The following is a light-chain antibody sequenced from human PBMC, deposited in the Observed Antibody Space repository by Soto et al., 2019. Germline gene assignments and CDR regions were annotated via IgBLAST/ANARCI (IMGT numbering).Light chain of an antibody. CDR1: QAIRNS. J-gene: IGKJ3*01. CDR3: QKYYSAPFT. CDR2: AAS. Sequence: DIQMTQSPSSLSASVGDRVTITCRASQAIRNSLAWYQQKPGKVPRLLIYAASTLQPGVPSRFSGSGSGTDFTLTISSLQPEDVATYYCQKYYSAPFTSGPGTKLGIK. V-gene: IGKV1-27*01.